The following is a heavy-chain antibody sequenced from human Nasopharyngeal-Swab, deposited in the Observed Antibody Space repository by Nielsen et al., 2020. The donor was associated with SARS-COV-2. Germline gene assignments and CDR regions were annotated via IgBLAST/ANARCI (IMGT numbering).Heavy chain of an antibody. D-gene: IGHD4-17*01. CDR3: AGGHRRTTVTNYWYFDL. Sequence: WIRQPPGKGLEWIGEINHSGSTNYNPSLKSRVTISVDTSKNQFSLKLSSVTAADTAVYYCAGGHRRTTVTNYWYFDLWGRGTLVTVSS. CDR2: INHSGST. V-gene: IGHV4-34*01. J-gene: IGHJ2*01.